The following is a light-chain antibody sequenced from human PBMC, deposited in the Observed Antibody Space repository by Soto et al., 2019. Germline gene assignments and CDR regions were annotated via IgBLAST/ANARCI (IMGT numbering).Light chain of an antibody. Sequence: DIVLTQSPGTLSLSPGERATLSCRASQSVSSSNFAWYQQKPGQAARLLIYGASSRATGFPDRFSGSESGTDFTLTISRLEPADFAVYCCQQYGSPPLTFGGGTKRGIK. CDR2: GAS. J-gene: IGKJ4*01. CDR1: QSVSSSN. CDR3: QQYGSPPLT. V-gene: IGKV3-20*01.